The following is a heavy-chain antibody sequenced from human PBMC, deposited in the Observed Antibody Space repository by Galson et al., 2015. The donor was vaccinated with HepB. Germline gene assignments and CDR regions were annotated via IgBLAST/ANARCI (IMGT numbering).Heavy chain of an antibody. V-gene: IGHV1-46*03. D-gene: IGHD3-22*01. J-gene: IGHJ4*02. CDR3: AREQTYYYDSSGYRFDY. CDR1: GYTFTSYY. Sequence: SVKVSCKASGYTFTSYYMHWVRQAPGQGLEWMGIVNPSGGSTSYAQKFQGRVTMIRDTSTSTVYMELSSLRSEDTAVYYCAREQTYYYDSSGYRFDYWGQETLVTVSS. CDR2: VNPSGGST.